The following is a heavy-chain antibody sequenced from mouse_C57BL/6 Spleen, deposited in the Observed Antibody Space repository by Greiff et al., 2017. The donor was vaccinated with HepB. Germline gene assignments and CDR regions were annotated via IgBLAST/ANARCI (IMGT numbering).Heavy chain of an antibody. Sequence: GMLVESEGGLVQPGSSMKLSCTASGFTFSDYYMAWVRQVPEKGLEWVANINYDGSSTYYLDSLKSRFIISRDNAKNILYLQMSSLKSEDTATYYCARDRGYYGNYYWYFDVWGTGTTVTVSS. CDR2: INYDGSST. CDR1: GFTFSDYY. D-gene: IGHD2-1*01. J-gene: IGHJ1*03. CDR3: ARDRGYYGNYYWYFDV. V-gene: IGHV5-16*01.